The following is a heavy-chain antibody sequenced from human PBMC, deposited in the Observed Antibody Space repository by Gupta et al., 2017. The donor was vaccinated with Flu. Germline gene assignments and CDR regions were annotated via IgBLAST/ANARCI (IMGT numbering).Heavy chain of an antibody. CDR2: SMGSGQST. Sequence: EMVSASMGSGQSTDYTDFVRGRFTISRNNSKNTLYLKMNHLGGEYTAVYYCAKDVTTWDDSPCDYECFDSRGQGTLVTVSS. J-gene: IGHJ5*01. V-gene: IGHV3-23*01. CDR3: AKDVTTWDDSPCDYECFDS. D-gene: IGHD3-16*01.